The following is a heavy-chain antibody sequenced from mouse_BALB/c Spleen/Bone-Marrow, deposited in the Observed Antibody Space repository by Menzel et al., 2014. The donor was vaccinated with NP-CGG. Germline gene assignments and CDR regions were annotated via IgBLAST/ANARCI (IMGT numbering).Heavy chain of an antibody. J-gene: IGHJ4*01. CDR3: ARDGGLRGYAMDY. Sequence: EVQLQESGPGLVKPSQTVSLTCTVTGISITTGNYRWSWIRRFPGNKLEWIGYIYYSGTITYNPSLTSRTTITRDTSKNQFFLEMNSLTAEDTATYYCARDGGLRGYAMDYWGQGTSVTVSS. CDR2: IYYSGTI. D-gene: IGHD2-4*01. V-gene: IGHV3-5*02. CDR1: GISITTGNYR.